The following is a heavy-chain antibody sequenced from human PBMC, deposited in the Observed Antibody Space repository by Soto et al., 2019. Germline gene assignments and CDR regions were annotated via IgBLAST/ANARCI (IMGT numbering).Heavy chain of an antibody. CDR3: ASWREREHAFDV. J-gene: IGHJ3*01. Sequence: DVQLVESGGGLIQPGESLRLSCVAFGLTVSGKKYVAWVRQAPGQGLEWVSALYDVFGSFYADSVKGRFTTSSGRSRSTVYLQMNDLRPDDTAVYYCASWREREHAFDVWGQGTAVIVSP. V-gene: IGHV3-53*01. CDR2: LYDVFGS. CDR1: GLTVSGKKY. D-gene: IGHD1-1*01.